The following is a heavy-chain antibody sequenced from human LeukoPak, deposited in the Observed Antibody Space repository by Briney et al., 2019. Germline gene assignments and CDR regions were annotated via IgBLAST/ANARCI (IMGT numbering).Heavy chain of an antibody. CDR1: GYTLTGYF. V-gene: IGHV1-18*04. CDR3: ARDSDIVATIKGDY. D-gene: IGHD5-12*01. Sequence: GASVKVSCKASGYTLTGYFIHWVRQAPGQGLEWMGWISAYNGNTNYAQKLQGRVTMTTDTSTSTAYMELRSLRSDDTAVYYCARDSDIVATIKGDYWGQGTLVTVSS. J-gene: IGHJ4*02. CDR2: ISAYNGNT.